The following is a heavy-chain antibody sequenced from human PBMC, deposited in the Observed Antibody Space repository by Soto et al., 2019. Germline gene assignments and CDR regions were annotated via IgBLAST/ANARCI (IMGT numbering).Heavy chain of an antibody. CDR3: ASGGSYYEDY. D-gene: IGHD1-26*01. J-gene: IGHJ4*02. Sequence: SETLSLTCTVSGGSISSGDYYWSWIRQPPGKGLEWIGYIYYSGSTYYNPSLKSRVTISVDTSKNQFSLKLSSVTAADTAVDYFASGGSYYEDYWGQGTLVTVSS. V-gene: IGHV4-30-4*01. CDR2: IYYSGST. CDR1: GGSISSGDYY.